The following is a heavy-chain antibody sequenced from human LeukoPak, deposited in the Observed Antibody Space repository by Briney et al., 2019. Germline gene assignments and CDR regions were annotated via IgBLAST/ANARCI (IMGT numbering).Heavy chain of an antibody. CDR2: ISGGGGGT. D-gene: IGHD4-23*01. CDR1: GFTFSSYA. Sequence: GASLRLSCAASGFTFSSYAMSWVRQAPGKGLEWVSTISGGGGGTYYADSVKGRFTISRDNSKNTLYLQMNSLRAEDTAVYCCAKRPNYGGNSGSYFDYWGQGTLVTVSS. CDR3: AKRPNYGGNSGSYFDY. J-gene: IGHJ4*02. V-gene: IGHV3-23*01.